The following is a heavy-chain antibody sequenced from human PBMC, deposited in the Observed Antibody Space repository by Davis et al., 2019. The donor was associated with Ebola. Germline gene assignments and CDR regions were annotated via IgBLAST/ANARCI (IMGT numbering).Heavy chain of an antibody. CDR3: ARARGGSYYPSFDF. D-gene: IGHD1-26*01. CDR1: GDSINSNDHY. V-gene: IGHV4-30-4*01. Sequence: PSETLSLTCSVSGDSINSNDHYWTWLRQPPGKGLEWIGHIYYSGGTFYSPSLKSRVTMSVDTSKNRFSLKLSSVTAADTAVYYCARARGGSYYPSFDFWGQGTLVTVSS. J-gene: IGHJ4*02. CDR2: IYYSGGT.